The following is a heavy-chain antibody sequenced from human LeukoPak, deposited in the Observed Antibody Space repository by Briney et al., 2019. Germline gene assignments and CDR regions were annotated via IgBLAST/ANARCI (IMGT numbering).Heavy chain of an antibody. V-gene: IGHV1-69*05. CDR1: GGTFSSYA. D-gene: IGHD2-21*02. CDR3: ARDLAYCGGDCYAYYYYGMDV. Sequence: GASVKVSCKASGGTFSSYAISWVRQAPGQGLEWMGGIIPIFGTANYAQKFQGRVTITTDESTSTAYMELNSLRAEDTAVYYCARDLAYCGGDCYAYYYYGMDVWGQGTTVTVSS. J-gene: IGHJ6*02. CDR2: IIPIFGTA.